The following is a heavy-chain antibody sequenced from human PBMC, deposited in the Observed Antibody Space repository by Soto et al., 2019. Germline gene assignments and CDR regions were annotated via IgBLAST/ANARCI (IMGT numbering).Heavy chain of an antibody. CDR1: GFTFSSYS. J-gene: IGHJ6*04. CDR2: ISSSSSTI. Sequence: PGGSLRLSCAASGFTFSSYSMNWVRQAPGKGLEWVSYISSSSSTIYYADSVKGRFTISRDNAKNSLYLQMNSLRAEDTAVYYWARENVRFLEYYGGWGKGTTVTVSS. D-gene: IGHD3-3*01. CDR3: ARENVRFLEYYGG. V-gene: IGHV3-48*01.